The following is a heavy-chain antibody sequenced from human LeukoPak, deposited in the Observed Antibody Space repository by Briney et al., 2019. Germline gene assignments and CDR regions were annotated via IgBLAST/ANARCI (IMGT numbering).Heavy chain of an antibody. CDR3: ARIDHFGYYFDY. CDR2: IYYSGST. J-gene: IGHJ4*02. V-gene: IGHV4-59*01. CDR1: GGSISSYY. D-gene: IGHD3-16*01. Sequence: SETLSLTCTVSGGSISSYYWSWIRQPPGKGLEWIGYIYYSGSTNYNPSLKSRVTISVDTSKNQFSLKLSSVTAADTAVYYCARIDHFGYYFDYWGQGTLVTVSS.